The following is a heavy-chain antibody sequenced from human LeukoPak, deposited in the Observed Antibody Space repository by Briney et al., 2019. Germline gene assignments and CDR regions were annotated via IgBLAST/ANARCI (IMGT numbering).Heavy chain of an antibody. J-gene: IGHJ1*01. CDR2: ISYDGSNN. D-gene: IGHD2-2*01. CDR3: ASSRVVVVPAQED. V-gene: IGHV3-30*03. CDR1: GFTFSSYG. Sequence: GRSLRLSCAASGFTFSSYGMHWVRQAPGKGLEWVAVISYDGSNNYYADSVKGRFTNSRDNSKNTLYLQMNSLRAEDTAVYYCASSRVVVVPAQEDWGQGTLVTVSS.